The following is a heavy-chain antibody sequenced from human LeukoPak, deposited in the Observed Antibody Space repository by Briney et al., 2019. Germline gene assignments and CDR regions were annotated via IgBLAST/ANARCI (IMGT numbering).Heavy chain of an antibody. D-gene: IGHD1-1*01. CDR3: AREDRKNWNPKYP. Sequence: SVKVSCKASGGTFSSYAISWVRQAPGQGLEWMGRIIPIFGIANYAQKFQGRVTITADKSTSTAYMELSSLRSEDTAVYYCAREDRKNWNPKYPWGQGTLVTVSS. CDR1: GGTFSSYA. V-gene: IGHV1-69*04. J-gene: IGHJ5*02. CDR2: IIPIFGIA.